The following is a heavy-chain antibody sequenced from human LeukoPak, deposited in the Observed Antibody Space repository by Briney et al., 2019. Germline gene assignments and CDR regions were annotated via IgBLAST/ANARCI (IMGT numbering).Heavy chain of an antibody. CDR2: ISAYNGNT. J-gene: IGHJ3*02. Sequence: GASVKVSCEASGYTFTSYGISWVRQAPGQGLEWMGWISAYNGNTNYAQKLQGRVTMTTDTSTSTAYMELRSLRSDDTAVYYCASLIEYSSSRVRTDDAFDIWGQGTMVTVSS. CDR3: ASLIEYSSSRVRTDDAFDI. CDR1: GYTFTSYG. D-gene: IGHD6-6*01. V-gene: IGHV1-18*01.